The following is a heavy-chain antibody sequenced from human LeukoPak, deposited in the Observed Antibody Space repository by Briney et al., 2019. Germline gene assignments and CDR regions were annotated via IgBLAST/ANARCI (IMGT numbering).Heavy chain of an antibody. Sequence: PSETLSLTCAVYGGSFSGYYWSWIRQPPGKGLEWIGEINHSGSTNYNPSLKSRVTISVDTSKNQFSLKLSSVTAADTAVYYCARGLSYYDFWSGYYTTFDYWGQGTLVTVSS. D-gene: IGHD3-3*01. J-gene: IGHJ4*02. CDR1: GGSFSGYY. V-gene: IGHV4-34*01. CDR2: INHSGST. CDR3: ARGLSYYDFWSGYYTTFDY.